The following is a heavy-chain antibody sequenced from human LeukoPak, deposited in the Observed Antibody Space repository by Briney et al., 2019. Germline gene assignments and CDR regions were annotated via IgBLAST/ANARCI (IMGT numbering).Heavy chain of an antibody. CDR3: AKGGRRHVNY. CDR2: IDYSGST. V-gene: IGHV4-39*01. CDR1: GGSISNSGYY. Sequence: SETLSLTCTVSGGSISNSGYYWGWIRQPPGKGLEWIGSIDYSGSTYYNPSLRSRVTISADTSKNQFSLKLSSVTAADTAVYYCAKGGRRHVNYWGQGILVTVSS. D-gene: IGHD3-10*02. J-gene: IGHJ4*02.